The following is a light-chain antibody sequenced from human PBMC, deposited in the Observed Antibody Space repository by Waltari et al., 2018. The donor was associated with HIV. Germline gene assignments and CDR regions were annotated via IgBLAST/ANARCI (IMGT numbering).Light chain of an antibody. CDR1: KIGSKS. V-gene: IGLV3-21*04. J-gene: IGLJ2*01. CDR3: HVWDSRSVI. Sequence: SYVLTQPPSVSVAPGKTARITCGGNKIGSKSVHWYQQKPGQAPVLVMYDDSDRPSGTPERFSGSNSGNTATLTISRVEAGDEADFYCHVWDSRSVIFGGGTKLTVL. CDR2: DDS.